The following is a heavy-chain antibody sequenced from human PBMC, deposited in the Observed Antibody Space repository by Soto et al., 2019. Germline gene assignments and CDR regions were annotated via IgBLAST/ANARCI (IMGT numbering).Heavy chain of an antibody. D-gene: IGHD3-10*01. J-gene: IGHJ4*02. CDR2: ISGSGGTT. CDR1: GFTFSSYA. Sequence: EVQLLESGGGLVQPGGSLRLSCAASGFTFSSYAMSWVRQAPGKGLEWVSAISGSGGTTYYAHSVKGRFTISRDSYKNTLYLQMNSLRAEETAVYYCATSLWFGTASDVWGQGTLVTVSS. V-gene: IGHV3-23*01. CDR3: ATSLWFGTASDV.